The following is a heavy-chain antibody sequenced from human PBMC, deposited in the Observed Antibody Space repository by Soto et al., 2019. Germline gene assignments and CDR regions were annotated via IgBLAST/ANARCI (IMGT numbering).Heavy chain of an antibody. J-gene: IGHJ4*02. CDR1: GFTFSSYG. Sequence: TGGSLRLSCAASGFTFSSYGMHWVRQAPGKGLEWVAVIWYDGSNKYYADSVKGRFTISRDNSKNTLYLQMNSLRAEDTAVYYCARGHRERIAAVGIEGWGQGTLVTVSS. CDR2: IWYDGSNK. CDR3: ARGHRERIAAVGIEG. D-gene: IGHD6-13*01. V-gene: IGHV3-33*01.